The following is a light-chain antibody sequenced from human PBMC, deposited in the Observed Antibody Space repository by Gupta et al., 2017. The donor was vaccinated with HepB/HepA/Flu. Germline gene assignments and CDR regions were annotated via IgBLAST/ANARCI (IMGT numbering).Light chain of an antibody. CDR3: QQSYSTPFT. CDR1: QSVCSY. J-gene: IGKJ3*01. Sequence: KLTQFPSSLPASVGDSVTMTCQASQSVCSYLTWYQQKPGKAPKLLIYTASTLQSRVPSRFSGSGSGTGFTLTISNLQPEDLATYYCQQSYSTPFTFGPGTKVDVK. CDR2: TAS. V-gene: IGKV1-39*01.